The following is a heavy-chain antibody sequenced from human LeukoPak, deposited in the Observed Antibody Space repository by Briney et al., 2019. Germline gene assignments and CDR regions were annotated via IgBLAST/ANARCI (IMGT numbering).Heavy chain of an antibody. J-gene: IGHJ5*02. CDR2: IYYSGST. Sequence: SETLSLTCTVSGGSISSYYWSWIRQPPGKGREWIGDIYYSGSTNYNPSLKSRVTISVDTSKNQFSLTLTSVTAAETAVYYCARQAGTYYDILTGYYLPIYWFDPWGQGTLVTVSS. CDR1: GGSISSYY. D-gene: IGHD3-9*01. V-gene: IGHV4-59*08. CDR3: ARQAGTYYDILTGYYLPIYWFDP.